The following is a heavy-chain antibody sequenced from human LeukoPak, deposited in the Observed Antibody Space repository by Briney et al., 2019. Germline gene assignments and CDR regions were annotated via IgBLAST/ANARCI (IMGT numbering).Heavy chain of an antibody. CDR2: IWYGGSNK. Sequence: GRSLRLSCAASGFTFSSYGMHWVRQAPGKGLEWVAVIWYGGSNKYYADSVKGRFTISRDNSKNTLYLQMNSLRAEDTAIYYCAKGTANWGSYYMDVWGKGTTVTVSS. V-gene: IGHV3-33*06. J-gene: IGHJ6*03. CDR3: AKGTANWGSYYMDV. D-gene: IGHD7-27*01. CDR1: GFTFSSYG.